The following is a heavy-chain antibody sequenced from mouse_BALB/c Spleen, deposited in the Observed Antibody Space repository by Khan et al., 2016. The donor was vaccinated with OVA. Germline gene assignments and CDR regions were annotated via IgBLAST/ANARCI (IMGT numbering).Heavy chain of an antibody. CDR3: DTRYGSPFAY. CDR2: IDPPYDDS. CDR1: GFNIKDTY. V-gene: IGHV14-3*02. D-gene: IGHD2-1*01. Sequence: VQLKQSGAELVKPGASVKLSCSASGFNIKDTYIHWMKQRPEQGLEWIGRIDPPYDDSKYGPKFQAKATLTADTSSNTAYLQLSSLTSEDTAVYDCDTRYGSPFAYWGQGTLVTVSA. J-gene: IGHJ3*01.